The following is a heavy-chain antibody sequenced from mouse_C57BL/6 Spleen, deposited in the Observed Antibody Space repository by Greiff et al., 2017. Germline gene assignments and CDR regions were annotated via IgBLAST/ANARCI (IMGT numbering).Heavy chain of an antibody. J-gene: IGHJ2*01. CDR1: GFTFSSYA. D-gene: IGHD3-1*01. Sequence: VMLVESGGGLVKPGGSLKLSCAASGFTFSSYAMSWVRHTPEKRLEWVATISDGGSYTYYPDKVKGRFTIARDNAKNNLYLQMSHLKSEDTAMYYCARDHSDYFDYWGQGTTLTVSS. V-gene: IGHV5-4*01. CDR2: ISDGGSYT. CDR3: ARDHSDYFDY.